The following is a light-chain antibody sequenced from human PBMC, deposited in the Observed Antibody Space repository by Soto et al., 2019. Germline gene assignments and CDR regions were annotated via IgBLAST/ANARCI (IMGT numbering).Light chain of an antibody. Sequence: ETVMTQSPATLSVSPGERVTLSCRASEGVGSSLAWYQQKPGQAPRLLIYDSSTRATGFPARFSGSGSGTDFTLTISSLEPEDFALYYCQQRSNWPRTFGQGT. V-gene: IGKV3-11*01. CDR1: EGVGSS. CDR3: QQRSNWPRT. CDR2: DSS. J-gene: IGKJ1*01.